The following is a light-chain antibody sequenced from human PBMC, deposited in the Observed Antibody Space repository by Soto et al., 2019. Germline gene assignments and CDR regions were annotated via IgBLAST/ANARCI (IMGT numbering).Light chain of an antibody. J-gene: IGKJ4*01. CDR2: AAS. Sequence: EIVLTQSPATLSLSPGERATLSCRASQSISSHLVWYQQKPGQAPRLLMYAASNRATGIPARFSGSGSGTAFTLTISSLEPEDFAVYYCQQPPNWPLTFGGGTKVEIK. V-gene: IGKV3-11*01. CDR1: QSISSH. CDR3: QQPPNWPLT.